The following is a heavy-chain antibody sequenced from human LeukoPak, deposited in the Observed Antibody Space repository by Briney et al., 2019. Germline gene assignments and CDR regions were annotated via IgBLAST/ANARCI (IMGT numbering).Heavy chain of an antibody. Sequence: GGSLRLSCAASGFTFSSYWMSWVRQAPGKGLEWVANIKEGGSETYYVESVRGRFTISRDNAKNSLYLQMNSLRAEDTAVYYCAREFYSGFRHSPFDYWGQGTLVTVSS. J-gene: IGHJ4*02. CDR1: GFTFSSYW. D-gene: IGHD5-12*01. V-gene: IGHV3-7*04. CDR2: IKEGGSET. CDR3: AREFYSGFRHSPFDY.